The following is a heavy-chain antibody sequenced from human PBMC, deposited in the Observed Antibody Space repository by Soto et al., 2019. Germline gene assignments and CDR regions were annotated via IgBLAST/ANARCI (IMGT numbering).Heavy chain of an antibody. Sequence: SETLSLTSTVSCGSIISYYWIWIRQPPGEGLDCIGYIYYSGITNYSPSLKSRFTVSGYTSKTQFPLKLSSVPAADTAVYYCANPPSSSSWSGYYGMAVWGQGTTVTVSS. V-gene: IGHV4-59*01. CDR1: CGSIISYY. J-gene: IGHJ6*02. D-gene: IGHD6-13*01. CDR2: IYYSGIT. CDR3: ANPPSSSSWSGYYGMAV.